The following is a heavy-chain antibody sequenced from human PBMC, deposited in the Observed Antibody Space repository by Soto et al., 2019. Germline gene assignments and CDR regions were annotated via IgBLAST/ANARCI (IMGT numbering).Heavy chain of an antibody. CDR1: GFTFSTYG. CDR2: ILYTGSNK. V-gene: IGHV3-30*18. Sequence: SLRLCCAASGFTFSTYGMHWVRQAPGKGLEWVAVILYTGSNKYYADSVKGRFTISRDNSKNTLYLQMNSLRAEDTAVYYCAKEFFSSRSVDYRGQGT. J-gene: IGHJ4*02. D-gene: IGHD6-13*01. CDR3: AKEFFSSRSVDY.